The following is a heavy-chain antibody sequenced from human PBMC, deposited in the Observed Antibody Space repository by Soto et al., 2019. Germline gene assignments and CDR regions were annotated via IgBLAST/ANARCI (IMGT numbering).Heavy chain of an antibody. V-gene: IGHV1-46*01. CDR3: ARDGRISYSSGWYYFDY. D-gene: IGHD6-19*01. CDR1: GYTFTSYY. J-gene: IGHJ4*02. Sequence: QVQLVQSGAEVKKPGASVKVSFKASGYTFTSYYMHWVRQSPGQGLAWMGIINPSGGSTSYAQKLQGRVTMTRDTSTSTVYMELSSLRSEDTAVYYCARDGRISYSSGWYYFDYWGQGTLVTVSS. CDR2: INPSGGST.